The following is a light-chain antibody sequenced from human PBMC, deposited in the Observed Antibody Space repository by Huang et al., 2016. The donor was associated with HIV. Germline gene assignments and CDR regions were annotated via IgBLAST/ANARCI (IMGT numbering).Light chain of an antibody. CDR2: AAS. J-gene: IGKJ1*01. CDR3: QQSYSTPPWT. CDR1: QSISSY. Sequence: DIQMTQSPSSLSASVGDRVTITCRASQSISSYLNWYQQKPGKHPDLLIYAASRLQSGVPSRFSGSRSETDFTLNISSLQPEDFATYYCQQSYSTPPWTFGQGTKVEIK. V-gene: IGKV1-39*01.